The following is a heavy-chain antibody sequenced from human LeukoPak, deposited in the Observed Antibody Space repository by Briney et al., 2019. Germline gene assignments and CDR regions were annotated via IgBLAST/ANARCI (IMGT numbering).Heavy chain of an antibody. J-gene: IGHJ4*02. D-gene: IGHD2-21*01. CDR3: ARPGFAGYFDY. Sequence: GGSLRLSCAASGFTFSSYWMSWVRQAPGKGLEWVANIKQDGSEKYYVDSVKGRFTISRDNAKNPLYLQMNSLRAEDTAVYYCARPGFAGYFDYWGQGTLVTVSS. CDR1: GFTFSSYW. V-gene: IGHV3-7*01. CDR2: IKQDGSEK.